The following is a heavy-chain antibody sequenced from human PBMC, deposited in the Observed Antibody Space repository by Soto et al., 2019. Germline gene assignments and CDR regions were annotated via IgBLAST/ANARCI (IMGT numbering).Heavy chain of an antibody. V-gene: IGHV3-23*01. Sequence: EVQLLESGGGLVQPGGSLRLSCAASGFTFSSYAMSWVRQAPGKGLEWVSVISGSGGSTNYADSVKGRFTISRDNSKNTLYRQMNSLRAEDTAVYYCAKVGGYGVRVTRFGPWGQGTLVTVSS. J-gene: IGHJ5*02. CDR3: AKVGGYGVRVTRFGP. D-gene: IGHD5-12*01. CDR2: ISGSGGST. CDR1: GFTFSSYA.